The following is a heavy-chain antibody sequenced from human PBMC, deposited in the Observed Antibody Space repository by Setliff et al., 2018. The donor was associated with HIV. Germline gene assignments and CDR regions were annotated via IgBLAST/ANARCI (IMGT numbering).Heavy chain of an antibody. CDR2: INPKTGDT. Sequence: ASVKVSCKASGYTFTDYYVHWVRQAPGQGLEWMGWINPKTGDTSYIQDFQGRVTMTRDTSTSTVYMELSRLKSEDTAVYYCARDRERGQYSRSAVGGYYYYYMDVWGKGTTVTVSS. V-gene: IGHV1-2*02. CDR3: ARDRERGQYSRSAVGGYYYYYMDV. J-gene: IGHJ6*03. D-gene: IGHD6-6*01. CDR1: GYTFTDYY.